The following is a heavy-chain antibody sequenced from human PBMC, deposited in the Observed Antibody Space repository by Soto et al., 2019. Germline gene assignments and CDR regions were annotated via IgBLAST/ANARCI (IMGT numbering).Heavy chain of an antibody. V-gene: IGHV3-53*04. CDR3: VTARRGYLPSYYKDV. D-gene: IGHD3-3*01. J-gene: IGHJ6*03. CDR2: IYSGGST. CDR1: GFTVSSNY. Sequence: PGGSLRLSCAASGFTVSSNYMSWVRQAPGKLLEWVSVIYSGGSTYYADSVKGRFTISRHNSKNTLYLQMNSLRAEDTAVYYCVTARRGYLPSYYKDVRGKGTSVTVSS.